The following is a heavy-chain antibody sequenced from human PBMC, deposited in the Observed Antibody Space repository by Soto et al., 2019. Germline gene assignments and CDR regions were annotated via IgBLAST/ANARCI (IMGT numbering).Heavy chain of an antibody. V-gene: IGHV3-30*18. CDR2: ISYDGSNK. D-gene: IGHD3-22*01. CDR3: AKRESYDSSSPLDI. Sequence: PGGSLRLSCAASGFTFSSYGMHWVRQAPGKGLEWVAVISYDGSNKYYADSVKGRFTISRDNSKNTLYLQMNSLRAEDTAVYYCAKRESYDSSSPLDIWGQGTMVTVSS. CDR1: GFTFSSYG. J-gene: IGHJ3*02.